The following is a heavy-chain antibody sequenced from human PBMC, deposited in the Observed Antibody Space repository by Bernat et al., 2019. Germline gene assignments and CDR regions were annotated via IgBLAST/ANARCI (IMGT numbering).Heavy chain of an antibody. V-gene: IGHV1-58*02. Sequence: QMQLVQSGPEVKKPGTSVKVSCKASGFTFTSSAMQWVRQARGQRLEWIGWIVVGSGNTNYAQKFQERVTLTMDMSTSTAYMELSSMRSEDTSVYYCAADPESRRGITTYGVHAFDIWGQGTMVTVSS. CDR2: IVVGSGNT. D-gene: IGHD3-10*01. CDR3: AADPESRRGITTYGVHAFDI. CDR1: GFTFTSSA. J-gene: IGHJ3*02.